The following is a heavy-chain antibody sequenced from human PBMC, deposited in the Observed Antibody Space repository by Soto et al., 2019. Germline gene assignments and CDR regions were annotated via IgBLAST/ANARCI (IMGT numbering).Heavy chain of an antibody. CDR3: ARARYDSSGYRSWFDP. Sequence: QVQLVQSGAEVKKPGASVKVSCKASGYTFTSYDINWVRQATGQRLEWMGWMNPNSGNTGYAQKFQGRVTMTRSTSISTAYMELSSLRSEDTAVYYCARARYDSSGYRSWFDPWGQGTLVTVSS. CDR2: MNPNSGNT. D-gene: IGHD3-22*01. V-gene: IGHV1-8*01. J-gene: IGHJ5*02. CDR1: GYTFTSYD.